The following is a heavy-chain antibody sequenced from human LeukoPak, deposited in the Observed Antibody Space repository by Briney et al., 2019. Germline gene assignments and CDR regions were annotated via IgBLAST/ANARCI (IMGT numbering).Heavy chain of an antibody. Sequence: SETLSLTCTVSGGSISSSSYYWGWIRQPPGKGLEWIGSIYYSGSTYYNPSLKSRVTISVDTSKNQFSLKLSSVTAADTAVYYCARVRGYVYFDYWGQGTLVTVSS. CDR3: ARVRGYVYFDY. D-gene: IGHD3-16*01. V-gene: IGHV4-39*07. CDR1: GGSISSSSYY. J-gene: IGHJ4*02. CDR2: IYYSGST.